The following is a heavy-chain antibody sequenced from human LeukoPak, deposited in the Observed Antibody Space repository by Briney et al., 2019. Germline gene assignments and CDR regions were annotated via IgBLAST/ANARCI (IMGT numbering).Heavy chain of an antibody. CDR2: ISGGGGST. J-gene: IGHJ4*02. V-gene: IGHV3-23*01. Sequence: GGSLRLSCAASGFTFISYAMNWVLQAPGRGLEWVSAISGGGGSTYYADSVKGRFTISRDNSKNTLSLQMNSLRAEDTAVYYCAKGWELPLYYFDYWGQGTLVTVSS. D-gene: IGHD1-26*01. CDR3: AKGWELPLYYFDY. CDR1: GFTFISYA.